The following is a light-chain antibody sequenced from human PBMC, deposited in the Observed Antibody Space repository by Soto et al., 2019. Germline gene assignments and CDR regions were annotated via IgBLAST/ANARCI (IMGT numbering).Light chain of an antibody. CDR1: QSVNTY. CDR3: QPSFYALT. V-gene: IGKV1-39*01. J-gene: IGKJ3*01. Sequence: DIPMTKSPSSLSASGGDRVTITCRASQSVNTYLNWFQHKPGKAPKLLIYGTSRLQSGVPSRFSGSGSGTDFTLTISSLQPEEFATYYCQPSFYALTFGPGTKGHIQ. CDR2: GTS.